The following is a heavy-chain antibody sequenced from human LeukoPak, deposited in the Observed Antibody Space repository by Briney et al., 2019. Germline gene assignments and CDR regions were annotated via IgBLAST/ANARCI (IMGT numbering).Heavy chain of an antibody. CDR2: IYHSGST. Sequence: SETLSLTCAVSGGSISSGGYSWSWIRQPPGKGLEWIGYIYHSGSTYYNPSLKSRVTISVDRSKNQFSLKLSSVTAADTAVYYCARDPRPETRSFPFDPWGQGTLVTVSS. J-gene: IGHJ5*02. CDR3: ARDPRPETRSFPFDP. V-gene: IGHV4-30-2*01. D-gene: IGHD1-7*01. CDR1: GGSISSGGYS.